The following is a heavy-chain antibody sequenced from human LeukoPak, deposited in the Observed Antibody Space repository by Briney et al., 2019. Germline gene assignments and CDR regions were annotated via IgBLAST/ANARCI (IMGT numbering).Heavy chain of an antibody. CDR3: ARDVGFGELYFDY. V-gene: IGHV3-21*01. J-gene: IGHJ4*02. CDR1: GSTFSSYS. D-gene: IGHD3-10*01. Sequence: YPGRSLRLSCAASGSTFSSYSMNWVRQAPGKGLEWVSSISSSSSYIYYADSVKGRFTISRDNAKNSLYLQMNSLRAEDTAVYYCARDVGFGELYFDYWGQGTLVTVSS. CDR2: ISSSSSYI.